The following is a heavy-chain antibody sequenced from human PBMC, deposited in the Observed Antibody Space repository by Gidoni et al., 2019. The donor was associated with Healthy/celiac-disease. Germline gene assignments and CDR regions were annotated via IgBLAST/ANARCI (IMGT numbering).Heavy chain of an antibody. CDR3: ARESQYCSGGSCYSGLIVY. D-gene: IGHD2-15*01. CDR1: GGSISSGRYY. J-gene: IGHJ4*02. CDR2: IYYSGST. Sequence: QVQLQESGPGLVKPSQTLSLACIFSGGSISSGRYYWSWIRQHPGKGLEWIGYIYYSGSTYYNPSLKSRVTISVDTSKNQFSLKLSSVTAADTAVYYCARESQYCSGGSCYSGLIVYWGQGTLVTVSS. V-gene: IGHV4-31*03.